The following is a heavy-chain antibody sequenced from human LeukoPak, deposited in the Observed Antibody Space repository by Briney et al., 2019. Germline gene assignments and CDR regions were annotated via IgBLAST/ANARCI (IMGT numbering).Heavy chain of an antibody. CDR1: GFSFSGYW. D-gene: IGHD4-17*01. CDR3: ARDYYGDYVFDY. V-gene: IGHV3-7*01. Sequence: GGSLRLSCAVSGFSFSGYWMAWVRQAPGKGLEWVANIKQDGSEKNYVDSVKGRFTISRDNAKNSLYLQMNSLRAEDTAVYYCARDYYGDYVFDYWGQGTLVTVSS. J-gene: IGHJ4*02. CDR2: IKQDGSEK.